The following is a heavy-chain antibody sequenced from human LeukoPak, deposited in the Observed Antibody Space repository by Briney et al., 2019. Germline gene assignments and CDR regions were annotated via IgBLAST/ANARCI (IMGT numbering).Heavy chain of an antibody. V-gene: IGHV3-48*04. D-gene: IGHD6-13*01. J-gene: IGHJ4*02. Sequence: GGSLRLSCAASGFTFSSYSMNWVRQAPGKGLEWVSYISSSSTIYYADSVKGRFTISRDNAKNSLYLQMNSLRAEDTAVYYCARDRQAFIAAARFDYWGQGTLVTVSS. CDR2: ISSSSTI. CDR3: ARDRQAFIAAARFDY. CDR1: GFTFSSYS.